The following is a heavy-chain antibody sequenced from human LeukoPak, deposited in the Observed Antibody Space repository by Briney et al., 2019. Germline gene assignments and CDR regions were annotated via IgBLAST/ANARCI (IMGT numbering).Heavy chain of an antibody. CDR2: VFNNGGT. J-gene: IGHJ4*02. CDR3: VASYGGYVLDY. D-gene: IGHD5-12*01. Sequence: SETLSPTCTVSGGSIGSYHWNWIRQPSGKGLEWIGIVFNNGGTKHNPSLKSRVAISVDTSKNQLALKLTSVTAADTAVYYCVASYGGYVLDYWGQGALVIVSS. V-gene: IGHV4-59*01. CDR1: GGSIGSYH.